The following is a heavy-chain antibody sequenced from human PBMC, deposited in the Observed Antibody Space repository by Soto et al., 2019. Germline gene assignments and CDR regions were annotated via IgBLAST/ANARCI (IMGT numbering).Heavy chain of an antibody. CDR3: AKGPVAYLLDY. V-gene: IGHV3-30*18. Sequence: GGSLRLSCADSGFTFSSYGMHWVRQAPGKGLEWVAVISYDGSNKYYADSVKGRFTISRDNSKNTLYLQMNSLRAEDTAVYYCAKGPVAYLLDYWGQGTLVTVSS. D-gene: IGHD5-12*01. CDR2: ISYDGSNK. J-gene: IGHJ4*02. CDR1: GFTFSSYG.